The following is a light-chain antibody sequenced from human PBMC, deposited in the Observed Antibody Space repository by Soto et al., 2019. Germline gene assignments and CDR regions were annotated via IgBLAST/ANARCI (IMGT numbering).Light chain of an antibody. J-gene: IGKJ1*01. CDR2: DAS. Sequence: EIVLTQSPATLSLSPGERATLSCRASQSVSSYLAWYQQKPGQAPRLLIYDASNRATGIPARFSGSGSGTDFTLTISSLEPEDFATYFCHQYQSFTTFGPGTRV. CDR3: HQYQSFTT. CDR1: QSVSSY. V-gene: IGKV3-11*01.